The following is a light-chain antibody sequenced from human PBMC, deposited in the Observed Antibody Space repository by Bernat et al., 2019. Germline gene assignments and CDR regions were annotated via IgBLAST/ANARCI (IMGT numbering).Light chain of an antibody. J-gene: IGKJ1*01. Sequence: AIQMTQSPSSLSASVGDRVTITCRASRDIRTDLSWYQQKPGKAPKLLISAASSLQSGVPSRFSGTASGTEFTLTISSLQPEDFATYYCLQDFSYPRTFGQGTKVEIK. CDR3: LQDFSYPRT. CDR2: AAS. CDR1: RDIRTD. V-gene: IGKV1-6*01.